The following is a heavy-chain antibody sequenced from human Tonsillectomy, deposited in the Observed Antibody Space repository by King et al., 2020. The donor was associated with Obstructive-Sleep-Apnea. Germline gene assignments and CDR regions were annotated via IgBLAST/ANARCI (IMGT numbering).Heavy chain of an antibody. CDR3: ARQVLSSRSRYYDY. J-gene: IGHJ4*02. CDR1: GYSFTSYW. V-gene: IGHV5-51*01. Sequence: EVQLVESGAEVKKPGESLKISCKGSGYSFTSYWIGWVRKMPGKGLEWLWIIYPGDSDTRYSPSFQGQVTISADKSISTAYLQWRSLKASDTAMYYCARQVLSSRSRYYDYWGQGTLVTVSS. D-gene: IGHD6-13*01. CDR2: IYPGDSDT.